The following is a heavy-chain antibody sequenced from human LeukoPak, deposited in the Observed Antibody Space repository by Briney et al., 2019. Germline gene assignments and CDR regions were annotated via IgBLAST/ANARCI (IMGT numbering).Heavy chain of an antibody. D-gene: IGHD2-8*02. CDR3: VKGTGFYWTRGDY. V-gene: IGHV3-23*01. J-gene: IGHJ4*02. CDR1: GFTFNSYA. Sequence: QPGGSLRLSCAASGFTFNSYAMSWVRQAPGKGLEWVSCISDRGTDTFYAESVKGRFTISRDNSENTLDLQMHSPRVEDTAVYYCVKGTGFYWTRGDYWGQGTLLTVAS. CDR2: ISDRGTDT.